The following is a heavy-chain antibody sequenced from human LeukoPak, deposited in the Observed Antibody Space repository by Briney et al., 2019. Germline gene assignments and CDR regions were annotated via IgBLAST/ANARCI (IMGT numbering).Heavy chain of an antibody. Sequence: PSETLSLTCTVSGGSISSSSYYWGWIRQPPGKGLEWIGSIYYSGSTYYNPSLKSRVTISVDTSKNQCSLKLSSVTAADTAVYYCARGHNLMGIAAAGTAHTPYYFDYWGQGTLVTVSS. V-gene: IGHV4-39*01. CDR1: GGSISSSSYY. CDR2: IYYSGST. J-gene: IGHJ4*02. CDR3: ARGHNLMGIAAAGTAHTPYYFDY. D-gene: IGHD6-13*01.